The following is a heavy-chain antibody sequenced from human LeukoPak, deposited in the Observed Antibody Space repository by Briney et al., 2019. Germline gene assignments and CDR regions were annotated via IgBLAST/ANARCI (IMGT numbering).Heavy chain of an antibody. V-gene: IGHV3-21*04. CDR1: GFTFSSYS. J-gene: IGHJ5*02. CDR3: ARDSGRWLQFGWFDP. CDR2: ISSSSSYI. D-gene: IGHD5-24*01. Sequence: GGSLRLSCAASGFTFSSYSMNWVRQAPGKGLEWVSSISSSSSYIYYADSVKGRFTISRDNAKNSLYLQMNSLRADDTAVYYCARDSGRWLQFGWFDPWGQGSLVTVSS.